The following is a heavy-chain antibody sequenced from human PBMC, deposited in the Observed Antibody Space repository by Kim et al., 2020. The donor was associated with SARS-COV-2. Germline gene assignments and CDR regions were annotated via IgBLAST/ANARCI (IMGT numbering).Heavy chain of an antibody. V-gene: IGHV3-33*01. CDR3: ARESTIFGVGHLDY. J-gene: IGHJ4*02. D-gene: IGHD3-3*01. Sequence: ADSVKGRFTISRDNSKNTLYLQMNSLRAEDTAVYYCARESTIFGVGHLDYWGQGTLVTVSS.